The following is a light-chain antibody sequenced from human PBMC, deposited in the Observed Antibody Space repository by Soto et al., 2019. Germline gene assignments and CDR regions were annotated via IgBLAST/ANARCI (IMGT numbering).Light chain of an antibody. Sequence: DIQMTQSPSSVSAYVGVRVTITCRARQGISSYLAWYHQKPGKAPNLLMYGASSLQSGVPSRFIASGSATDFPLPISSLPLADSETYYGQHSYSIPPPFGRGTKVEIK. J-gene: IGKJ4*01. V-gene: IGKV1D-12*01. CDR3: QHSYSIPPP. CDR2: GAS. CDR1: QGISSY.